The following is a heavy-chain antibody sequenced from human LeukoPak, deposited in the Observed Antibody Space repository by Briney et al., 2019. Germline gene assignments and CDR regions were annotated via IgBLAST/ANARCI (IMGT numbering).Heavy chain of an antibody. Sequence: PGGSLRLSCAASGFTFSSYGMSWVRQAPGKGLEWISYITSTSSSIYYAGSVKGRFTISRDNAKNSLHLQMNSLRAEDTAVFYCARLTGDAFDIWGQGTMLTVSS. CDR2: ITSTSSSI. D-gene: IGHD7-27*01. CDR1: GFTFSSYG. J-gene: IGHJ3*02. V-gene: IGHV3-48*01. CDR3: ARLTGDAFDI.